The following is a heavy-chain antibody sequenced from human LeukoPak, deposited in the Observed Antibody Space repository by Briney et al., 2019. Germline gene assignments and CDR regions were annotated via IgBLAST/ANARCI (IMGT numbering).Heavy chain of an antibody. CDR3: ASPAEDSNSWYYFDY. Sequence: ASVKVSCKASGYTFTSYGISWVRQAPGQGLEWMGWISAYNGNTNYAQNLQGRVTMTTDTSTSTAYMELRSLRSDDTAAYYCASPAEDSNSWYYFDYWGQGTLVTVSS. V-gene: IGHV1-18*01. D-gene: IGHD6-13*01. CDR1: GYTFTSYG. J-gene: IGHJ4*02. CDR2: ISAYNGNT.